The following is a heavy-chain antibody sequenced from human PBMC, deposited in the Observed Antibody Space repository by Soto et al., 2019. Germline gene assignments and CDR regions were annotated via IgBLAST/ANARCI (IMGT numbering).Heavy chain of an antibody. D-gene: IGHD6-19*01. CDR3: ERRYATGWAGY. CDR1: GFTFTSYS. CDR2: VKEDGSQT. Sequence: EVQLVESGGGLVQPGGSLRLSCAASGFTFTSYSMSWVRQAPGKGLEWVANVKEDGSQTHYVDSVKGRLTISRDNAKDSLYLQMDRLRAENTAVKYCERRYATGWAGYWGQGTLVIVSS. V-gene: IGHV3-7*01. J-gene: IGHJ4*02.